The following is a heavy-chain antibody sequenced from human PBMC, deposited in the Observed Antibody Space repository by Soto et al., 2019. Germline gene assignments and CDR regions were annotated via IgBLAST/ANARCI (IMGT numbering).Heavy chain of an antibody. D-gene: IGHD2-15*01. V-gene: IGHV1-18*01. Sequence: GPEVKKPGASVKVSCKASGYTFNTYGITWVRQAPGQGLEWMAWINAYNGNRIYAQNFQGRVTVTTDTSTSAAYMELMSLTSVHTAVYCCAGDRARVDDIWGLGTRGTVSS. CDR3: AGDRARVDDI. J-gene: IGHJ3*02. CDR1: GYTFNTYG. CDR2: INAYNGNR.